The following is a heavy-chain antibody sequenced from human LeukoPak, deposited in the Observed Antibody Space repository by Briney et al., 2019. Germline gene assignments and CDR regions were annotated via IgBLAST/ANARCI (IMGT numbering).Heavy chain of an antibody. D-gene: IGHD6-13*01. J-gene: IGHJ3*02. CDR1: GFTFSSYW. CDR3: ARDHRYSSSWPDAFDI. V-gene: IGHV3-7*01. CDR2: IKQDGSEK. Sequence: GGSPRLSCAASGFTFSSYWMSWVRQAPGKGLEWVANIKQDGSEKYYVDSVKGRFTISRDNAKNSLYLQMNSLRAEDTAVYYCARDHRYSSSWPDAFDIWGQGTMVTVSS.